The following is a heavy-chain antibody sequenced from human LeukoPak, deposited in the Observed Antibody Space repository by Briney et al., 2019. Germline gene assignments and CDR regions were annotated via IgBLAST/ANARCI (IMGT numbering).Heavy chain of an antibody. J-gene: IGHJ4*02. D-gene: IGHD6-6*01. CDR1: GFTFSSYG. Sequence: GRSLRLSCAASGFTFSSYGMHWVRQAPGKGLEWVAVIWYDGSNKYYADSVKGRFTISRDNSKNTLYLQMNSLRAEDTAAYYCARDRRIAARGGIDYWGQGTLVTVSS. CDR2: IWYDGSNK. V-gene: IGHV3-33*01. CDR3: ARDRRIAARGGIDY.